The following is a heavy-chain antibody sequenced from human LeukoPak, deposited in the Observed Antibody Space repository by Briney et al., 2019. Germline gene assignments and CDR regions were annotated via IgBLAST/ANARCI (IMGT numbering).Heavy chain of an antibody. CDR3: ARINTDQYSTSDF. Sequence: GGSLRLSCAASGFTFSRSWMNWVRQDPGKGLEWVANIKEDGGEKYYLDSVKGRFTISRDNAKNSMYLQMNSLRAEDTAVYYCARINTDQYSTSDFWGQGTLVSFSS. V-gene: IGHV3-7*01. J-gene: IGHJ4*02. D-gene: IGHD2-2*01. CDR2: IKEDGGEK. CDR1: GFTFSRSW.